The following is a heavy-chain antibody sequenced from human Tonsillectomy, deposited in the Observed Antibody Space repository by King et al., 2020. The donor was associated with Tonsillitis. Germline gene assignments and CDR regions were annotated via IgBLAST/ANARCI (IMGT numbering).Heavy chain of an antibody. J-gene: IGHJ4*02. Sequence: QMRLQESGPGLVKSSETLSLTCTVSGGSISTYYWSWIRQPPGKGLEWIGYIYYSGSTNYNPSLKSRVTISVDTSKNQFSLKLSSVTAADTAVYYCARHGGYSYGDFDYWGQGTLVTVSS. CDR2: IYYSGST. D-gene: IGHD5-18*01. CDR3: ARHGGYSYGDFDY. V-gene: IGHV4-59*08. CDR1: GGSISTYY.